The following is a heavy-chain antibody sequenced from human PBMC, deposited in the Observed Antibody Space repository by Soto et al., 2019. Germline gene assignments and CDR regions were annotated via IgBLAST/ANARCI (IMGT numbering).Heavy chain of an antibody. J-gene: IGHJ5*02. CDR1: GGSFSGYY. CDR3: ARDGFCTSTTCRVGNWFDP. CDR2: INHRGST. D-gene: IGHD2-2*01. Sequence: SETLSLTCVVYGGSFSGYYWSWIRQSPGKGLEWIGGINHRGSTNYNPSLESRVTISVDTSKNQFSLKLPSVTAADTAMYYCARDGFCTSTTCRVGNWFDPWGQGTLVTVS. V-gene: IGHV4-34*01.